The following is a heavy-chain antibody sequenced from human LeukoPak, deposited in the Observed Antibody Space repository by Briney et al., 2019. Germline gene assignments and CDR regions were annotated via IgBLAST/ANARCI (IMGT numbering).Heavy chain of an antibody. J-gene: IGHJ4*02. V-gene: IGHV1-3*01. CDR3: ASVSSGWPVPAY. CDR2: INAGNGNT. CDR1: GYTFTSYA. Sequence: ASVKVSCKASGYTFTSYAMHWVRQAPGQRLEWMGWINAGNGNTKYSQKFQGRVTITRDTSASTAYMELSSLRSEDTAVYYCASVSSGWPVPAYWGQGTLVTVSS. D-gene: IGHD6-19*01.